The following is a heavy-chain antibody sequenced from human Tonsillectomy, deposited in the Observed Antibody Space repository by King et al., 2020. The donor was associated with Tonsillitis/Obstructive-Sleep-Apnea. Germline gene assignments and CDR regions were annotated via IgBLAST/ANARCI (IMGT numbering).Heavy chain of an antibody. CDR3: ARVHSYCSSTSCLDY. CDR2: ISAYNGNT. J-gene: IGHJ4*02. V-gene: IGHV1-18*01. CDR1: GYTFTSYG. Sequence: VQLVESGAEVKKPGASVKVSCKASGYTFTSYGISWVRQAPGQGLEWMGWISAYNGNTNYAQKLQGRVTMTTDTSPSTAYMELRSMRSDDTAVYYCARVHSYCSSTSCLDYWGQGTLVTVSS. D-gene: IGHD2-2*01.